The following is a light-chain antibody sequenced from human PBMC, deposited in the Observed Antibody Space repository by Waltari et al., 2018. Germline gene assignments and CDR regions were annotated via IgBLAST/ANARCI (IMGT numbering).Light chain of an antibody. CDR1: QSIGSY. CDR2: AAS. J-gene: IGKJ2*01. Sequence: DIQMTHSPSSLSASVGDRVTITCRASQSIGSYLNWYQKKPGKAPKLLIYAASSLQSGVPSRFSGSGSGTVFTLTISNLQPEDFATYYCQQSYSSPYTFGQGTKLEIK. CDR3: QQSYSSPYT. V-gene: IGKV1-39*01.